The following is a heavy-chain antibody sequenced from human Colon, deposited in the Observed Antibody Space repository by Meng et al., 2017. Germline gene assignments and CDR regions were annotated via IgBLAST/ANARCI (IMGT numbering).Heavy chain of an antibody. CDR2: SRGYNGHT. V-gene: IGHV1-18*01. J-gene: IGHJ3*02. CDR1: DYSLTTYG. Sequence: ASVKVSCKASDYSLTTYGISWVRQAPGQGLEWMSWSRGYNGHTIFAQKFQGRVTMTTDTSTNTAYMELRSLTSDDTAIYYCARDRGYLPDTFDIWGQGTMVTVSS. CDR3: ARDRGYLPDTFDI. D-gene: IGHD3-22*01.